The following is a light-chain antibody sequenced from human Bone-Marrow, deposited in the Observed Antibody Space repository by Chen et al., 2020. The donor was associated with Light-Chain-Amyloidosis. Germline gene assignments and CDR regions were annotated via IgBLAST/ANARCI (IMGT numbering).Light chain of an antibody. CDR3: QSADSSGTYEVI. J-gene: IGLJ2*01. V-gene: IGLV3-25*03. CDR2: RDT. Sequence: SYELTQPPSVSVSPGQTARITCSGDDLPTKYAYWYQQKPGQAPVLVIHRDTERPSGISERFSGSRSGTTATLPISGVQAEDEAEYHCQSADSSGTYEVIFGGGTKLSV. CDR1: DLPTKY.